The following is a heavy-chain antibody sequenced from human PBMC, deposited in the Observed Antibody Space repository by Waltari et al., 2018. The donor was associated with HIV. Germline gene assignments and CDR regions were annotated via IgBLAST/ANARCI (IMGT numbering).Heavy chain of an antibody. D-gene: IGHD3-10*01. CDR2: MFHNGST. Sequence: QVQLQESGPGLVKPSETLSLTCAVSGYSISSGYFWGWNRQPPGKALEWIGSMFHNGSTYYNPSLKSRVTISVDTSKNQFSLNLSSVTSADTAIYYCAREWGTLMVAWFDPWGQGTLVTVSS. CDR3: AREWGTLMVAWFDP. CDR1: GYSISSGYF. V-gene: IGHV4-38-2*02. J-gene: IGHJ5*02.